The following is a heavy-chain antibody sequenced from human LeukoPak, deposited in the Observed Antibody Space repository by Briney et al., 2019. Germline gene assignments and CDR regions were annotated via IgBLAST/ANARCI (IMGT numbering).Heavy chain of an antibody. CDR2: ISYDGRNK. J-gene: IGHJ4*02. CDR1: GFTFSSYA. V-gene: IGHV3-30*04. Sequence: PGGSLRLSCAASGFTFSSYAMHWVPQAPGKGLEWVAVISYDGRNKYYADSVKGRFTISRHNSKNTLYLQMNSLRAEDTAVNYCARGGDAAMVLDYWGQGTLVTVSS. CDR3: ARGGDAAMVLDY. D-gene: IGHD5-18*01.